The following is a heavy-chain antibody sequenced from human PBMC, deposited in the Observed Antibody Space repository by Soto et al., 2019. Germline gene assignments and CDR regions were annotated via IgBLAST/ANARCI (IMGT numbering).Heavy chain of an antibody. V-gene: IGHV4-59*01. Sequence: TLSLTCTVSGGSISSYYWSWIRQPPGKGLEWIGYIYYSGSTNYNPSLKSRVTISVDTSNNQFSLKLISVTAADTAVYYCARGLEGGYSYGYYFDSWGQGTLVTVSS. J-gene: IGHJ4*02. D-gene: IGHD5-18*01. CDR1: GGSISSYY. CDR2: IYYSGST. CDR3: ARGLEGGYSYGYYFDS.